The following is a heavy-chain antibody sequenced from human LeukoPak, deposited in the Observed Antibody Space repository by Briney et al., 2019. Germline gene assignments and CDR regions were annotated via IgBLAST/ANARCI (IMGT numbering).Heavy chain of an antibody. CDR2: IYSGGST. CDR1: GFTVSSNY. V-gene: IGHV3-53*01. CDR3: ARDRAVGHYYGSGSWGD. Sequence: TGGSLRLSCAASGFTVSSNYMSWVRQAPGKGLEWVSVIYSGGSTYYADSVKGRFTISRDNSKNTLYLQMNSLRAEDTAVYYCARDRAVGHYYGSGSWGDWGQGTLVTVSS. D-gene: IGHD3-10*01. J-gene: IGHJ4*02.